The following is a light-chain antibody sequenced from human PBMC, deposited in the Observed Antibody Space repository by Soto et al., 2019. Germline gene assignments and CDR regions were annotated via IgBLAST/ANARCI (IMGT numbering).Light chain of an antibody. CDR1: SSNIGGNS. V-gene: IGLV1-51*01. Sequence: QSVMTHPPSVSAAPGQRVTIYCSGSSSNIGGNSVSWYQQLPGTAPKLLIYDDDKRPSGIPDRFSGSKSGTSATLGITGFQTGDEADYYCGSWDSSLSAYVVGTGTKVTVL. CDR2: DDD. J-gene: IGLJ1*01. CDR3: GSWDSSLSAYV.